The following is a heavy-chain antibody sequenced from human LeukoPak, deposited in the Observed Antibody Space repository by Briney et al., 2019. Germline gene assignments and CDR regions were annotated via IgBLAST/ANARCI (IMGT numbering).Heavy chain of an antibody. CDR3: ARDRGTVAGIDY. V-gene: IGHV3-7*01. CDR2: IKQDGSEK. Sequence: GGSLRLSCAASGFTFSDYYMSWIRQAPGKGLEWVANIKQDGSEKYYVDSVKGRFTISRDNAKNSLYLQMNSLRAEDTAVYYCARDRGTVAGIDYWGQGTLVAVSS. D-gene: IGHD6-19*01. CDR1: GFTFSDYY. J-gene: IGHJ4*02.